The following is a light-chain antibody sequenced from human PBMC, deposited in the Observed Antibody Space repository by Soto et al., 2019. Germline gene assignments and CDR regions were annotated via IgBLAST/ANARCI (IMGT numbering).Light chain of an antibody. CDR1: QSLSSY. V-gene: IGKV3-11*01. CDR2: DAS. CDR3: EQRSNWSPGYT. Sequence: EIVLTQSPATLSLSPGERATLSCRASQSLSSYLAWYQQKPGQAPRLLIYDASNRATGIPARFRGSGSETDFTLTISSLEPEDFAVYYCEQRSNWSPGYTFGQGTKLEIK. J-gene: IGKJ2*01.